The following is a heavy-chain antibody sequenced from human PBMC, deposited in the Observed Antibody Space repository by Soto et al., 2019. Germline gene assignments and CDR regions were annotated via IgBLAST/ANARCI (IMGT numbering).Heavy chain of an antibody. J-gene: IGHJ4*02. CDR1: GGSISSYY. Sequence: SETLSLTCTVSGGSISSYYWSWIRQPPGKGLEWIGYIYYSGSTNYNPSLKSRVTISVDTSKNQFSLKLSSVTAADTAVYYCARHSPLHILVSGLFDYWGQGTLVTVSS. CDR2: IYYSGST. V-gene: IGHV4-59*08. CDR3: ARHSPLHILVSGLFDY. D-gene: IGHD2-21*01.